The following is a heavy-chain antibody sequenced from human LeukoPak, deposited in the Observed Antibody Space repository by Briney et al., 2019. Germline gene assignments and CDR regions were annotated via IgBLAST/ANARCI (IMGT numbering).Heavy chain of an antibody. CDR2: IKQDGSET. V-gene: IGHV3-7*01. CDR3: ARDQGILFFDS. D-gene: IGHD2-21*01. J-gene: IGHJ4*02. Sequence: GGSLRLSCSASGYTFSNYWMSWVRQAPGKGLEYVANIKQDGSETYYVDSVKGRFTISRDNAKNSLYLQMNSLRVEDTAVYYCARDQGILFFDSWGQGTLVTVSS. CDR1: GYTFSNYW.